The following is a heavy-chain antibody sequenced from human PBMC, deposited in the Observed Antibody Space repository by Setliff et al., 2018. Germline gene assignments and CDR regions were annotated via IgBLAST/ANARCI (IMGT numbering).Heavy chain of an antibody. Sequence: PGGSLRLSCATSGFTFSSYAMSWVRQAPGKGLEWVSAMSASGTSTYHADSVKGRFTISGDNSRNTLYLQMDSLRVEDTAVYYCVRGEMFSTSPRADWGQGTQVTVSS. CDR1: GFTFSSYA. D-gene: IGHD2-2*01. V-gene: IGHV3-23*01. J-gene: IGHJ4*02. CDR2: MSASGTST. CDR3: VRGEMFSTSPRAD.